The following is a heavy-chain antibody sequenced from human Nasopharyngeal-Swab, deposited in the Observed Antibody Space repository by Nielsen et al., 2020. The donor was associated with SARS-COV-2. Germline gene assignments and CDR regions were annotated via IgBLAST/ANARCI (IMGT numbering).Heavy chain of an antibody. CDR1: GWSFRGYY. Sequence: SETLSLTCAVVGWSFRGYYWSWIRQPPGKALEWIGDINHSGGTRYNPSLKSRLTISVDKSKNQFSLQLSSVTAADTAVYYCVRSSSWYYFDYWAQGTQVTVSS. CDR2: INHSGGT. CDR3: VRSSSWYYFDY. D-gene: IGHD6-13*01. V-gene: IGHV4-34*01. J-gene: IGHJ4*02.